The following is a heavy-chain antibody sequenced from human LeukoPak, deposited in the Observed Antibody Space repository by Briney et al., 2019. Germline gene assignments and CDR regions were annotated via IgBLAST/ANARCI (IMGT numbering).Heavy chain of an antibody. CDR2: IYTSGTT. CDR3: ARGPPSTLVAYFDY. CDR1: GASISSYY. J-gene: IGHJ4*02. V-gene: IGHV4-4*09. D-gene: IGHD2-2*01. Sequence: SETLSLTCTVSGASISSYYWSWTRQPPGKGLEWIGYIYTSGTTNYNPSLKSRVTMSVDTSKNQFSLKLSSVTAADTAVYYCARGPPSTLVAYFDYWGQGTLVTVSS.